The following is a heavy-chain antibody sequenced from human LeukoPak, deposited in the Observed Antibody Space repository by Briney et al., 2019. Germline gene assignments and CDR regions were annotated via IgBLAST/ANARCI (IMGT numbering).Heavy chain of an antibody. Sequence: SETLSLTCTVSGGSISSGGYYWSWIRQHPGKGLEWVGYIYYSGSTYYNPSLKSRVTISVDTSKSQFSLKLSSVTAADTAVYYCATSRSRTNYYYYYMDVWGKGTTVTVSS. J-gene: IGHJ6*03. D-gene: IGHD1-14*01. CDR2: IYYSGST. CDR3: ATSRSRTNYYYYYMDV. V-gene: IGHV4-31*03. CDR1: GGSISSGGYY.